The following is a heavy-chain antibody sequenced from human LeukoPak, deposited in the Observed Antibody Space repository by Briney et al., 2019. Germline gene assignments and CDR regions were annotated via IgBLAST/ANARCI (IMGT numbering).Heavy chain of an antibody. CDR1: GGSFIGYY. D-gene: IGHD5-18*01. CDR2: INHSGST. J-gene: IGHJ6*04. CDR3: ARGRIQLWSGNYYYGMDV. V-gene: IGHV4-34*01. Sequence: SETLSLTCAVCGGSFIGYYWSWIRQPPGKGGGWIGEINHSGSTNYNPSLKRRVTISVDTSKNQFSLKLSSVTAADTAVYYCARGRIQLWSGNYYYGMDVWGKGTTVTVSS.